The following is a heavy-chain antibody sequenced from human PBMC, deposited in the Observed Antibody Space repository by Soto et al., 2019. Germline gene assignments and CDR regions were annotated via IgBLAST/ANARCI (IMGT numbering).Heavy chain of an antibody. J-gene: IGHJ6*02. Sequence: QVQLVQSGAEVKKPGSSVKDSCKASGGTFSSYTISWVRQAPGQGLEWMGRIIPILGIANYAQKFQGRVTITADKSTSTAYMELSSLRSEDTAAYYCAIAVAGTHGMDVWGQGTTVTVSS. CDR3: AIAVAGTHGMDV. V-gene: IGHV1-69*02. CDR2: IIPILGIA. D-gene: IGHD6-19*01. CDR1: GGTFSSYT.